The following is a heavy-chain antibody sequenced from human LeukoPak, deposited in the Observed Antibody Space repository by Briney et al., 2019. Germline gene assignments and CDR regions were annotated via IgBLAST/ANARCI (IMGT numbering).Heavy chain of an antibody. D-gene: IGHD3-10*01. J-gene: IGHJ4*02. Sequence: GGSLRLSCAASGFTFDDYAMHWVRQAPGKGLEWVSGISWNSGSIGYADSVKGRFTISGDNAKNSLYLQMNSLRAEDTALYYCAKDLFSYYGSGSPDYWGQGTLVTVSS. CDR1: GFTFDDYA. CDR3: AKDLFSYYGSGSPDY. CDR2: ISWNSGSI. V-gene: IGHV3-9*01.